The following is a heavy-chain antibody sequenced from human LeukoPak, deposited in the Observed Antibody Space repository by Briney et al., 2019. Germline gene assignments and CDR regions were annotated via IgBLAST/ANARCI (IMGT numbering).Heavy chain of an antibody. CDR1: GGSFSGYY. D-gene: IGHD3-10*01. J-gene: IGHJ4*02. V-gene: IGHV4-34*01. CDR3: ASRSGSYIFDY. Sequence: ASETLSLTCAVYGGSFSGYYWSWIRKPPGKGLEWIGEINHSGSTNYNPSLKSRVTISVDTSKNQFSLKLSSVTAADTAVYYCASRSGSYIFDYWGQGTLVTVSS. CDR2: INHSGST.